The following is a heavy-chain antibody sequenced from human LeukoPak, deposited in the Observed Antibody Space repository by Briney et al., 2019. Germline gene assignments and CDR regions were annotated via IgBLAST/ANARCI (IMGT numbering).Heavy chain of an antibody. Sequence: PSETLSLTCTVAGVSISAHYWSWIRQPPGNGLEWIGLIYYSGRTRYNPSLHSRVSISADTSKNHLSLKLTSVTAADTAVYYCARLLDNDSSGDPDTFDMWGQGIKVTVSS. V-gene: IGHV4-59*11. CDR2: IYYSGRT. J-gene: IGHJ3*02. D-gene: IGHD3-22*01. CDR1: GVSISAHY. CDR3: ARLLDNDSSGDPDTFDM.